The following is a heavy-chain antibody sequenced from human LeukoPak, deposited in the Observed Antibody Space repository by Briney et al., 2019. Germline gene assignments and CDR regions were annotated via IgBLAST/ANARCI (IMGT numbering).Heavy chain of an antibody. CDR3: AKGAKRVVGATTHWTDP. D-gene: IGHD1-26*01. CDR2: ISNDGSNK. Sequence: GGSLRLSCAASGFTFSTYGMHWVRQAPGKGLEWVAFISNDGSNKKYADSVKGRFTISRDNSKNTLYLQMNSLRAEDTAVYYCAKGAKRVVGATTHWTDPWGQGTLVTVSS. CDR1: GFTFSTYG. V-gene: IGHV3-30*18. J-gene: IGHJ5*02.